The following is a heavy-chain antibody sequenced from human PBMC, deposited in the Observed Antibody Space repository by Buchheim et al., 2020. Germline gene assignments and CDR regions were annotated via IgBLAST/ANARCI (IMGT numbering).Heavy chain of an antibody. CDR3: AREYLRSSSFDY. V-gene: IGHV3-30*03. D-gene: IGHD6-6*01. CDR2: ISYDGSNK. CDR1: GFTFSSYG. Sequence: QVQLVESGGGVVQPGRSLRLSCAASGFTFSSYGMHWVRQAPGKGLEWVAVISYDGSNKYYADSVKGRFTISRDNSKNTLYLQMNSLRAEDTAVYYCAREYLRSSSFDYWGQGTL. J-gene: IGHJ4*02.